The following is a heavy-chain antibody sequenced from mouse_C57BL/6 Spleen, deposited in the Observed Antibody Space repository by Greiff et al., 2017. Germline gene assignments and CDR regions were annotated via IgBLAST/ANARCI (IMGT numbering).Heavy chain of an antibody. V-gene: IGHV5-4*01. CDR2: ISDGGSYT. J-gene: IGHJ4*01. CDR1: GFTFSSYA. D-gene: IGHD2-4*01. Sequence: EVQGVESGGGLVKPGGSLKLSCAASGFTFSSYAMSWVRQTPEKRLEWVATISDGGSYTYYPDNVKGRFTISRDNAKNNLYLQMSHLKSEDTAMYYCARRKDYDYDGYAMDYWGQGTSVTVSS. CDR3: ARRKDYDYDGYAMDY.